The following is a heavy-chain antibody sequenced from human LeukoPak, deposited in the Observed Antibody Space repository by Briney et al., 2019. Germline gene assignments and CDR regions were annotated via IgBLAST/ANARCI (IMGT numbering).Heavy chain of an antibody. CDR3: ARGSSSWYANLYYFDY. J-gene: IGHJ4*02. V-gene: IGHV3-7*01. Sequence: PGGSLRLSCAASGFTFSSYWMSWVRQAPGKGLEWVANIKQDGSEKYYVDSVKGRFTTSRDNAKNSLYLQMNSLRAEDTAVYYCARGSSSWYANLYYFDYWGQGTLVTVSS. CDR1: GFTFSSYW. CDR2: IKQDGSEK. D-gene: IGHD6-13*01.